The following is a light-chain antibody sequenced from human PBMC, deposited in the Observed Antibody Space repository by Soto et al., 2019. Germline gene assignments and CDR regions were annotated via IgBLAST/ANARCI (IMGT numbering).Light chain of an antibody. CDR1: RRDVGGYNY. CDR3: SSYTISNTLPFV. J-gene: IGLJ1*01. Sequence: QSALTQPASVSGSRGQSITTSCTGTRRDVGGYNYVSWYQQYPGKSPKLLIYEVTHRPSGVSNRFSGSKSGNTASLTISGLQAEDEADYYCSSYTISNTLPFVFGTGTKVTVL. CDR2: EVT. V-gene: IGLV2-14*01.